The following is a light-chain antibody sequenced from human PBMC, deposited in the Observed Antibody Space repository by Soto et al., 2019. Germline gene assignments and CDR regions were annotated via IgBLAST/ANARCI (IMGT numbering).Light chain of an antibody. CDR2: NVN. V-gene: IGLV2-14*01. CDR3: ASFTNTYSYV. CDR1: SGDVGAYDF. Sequence: QSALTQPASVSGSPGQSITISCTGTSGDVGAYDFVSWYQQHPGKAPRLMIYNVNNRPAGASNRFSGSKSGSTAPLTISTLQAEDEADYYCASFTNTYSYVFGAGTKVTVL. J-gene: IGLJ1*01.